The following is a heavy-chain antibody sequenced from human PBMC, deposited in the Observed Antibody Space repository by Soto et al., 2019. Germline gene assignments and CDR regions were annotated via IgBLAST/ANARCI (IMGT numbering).Heavy chain of an antibody. CDR2: ISSSGSTI. Sequence: GGSLRLSCAASVFTFSDYYMSCIRHSPGKGLEWVSYISSSGSTIYYADSVKGRFTISRDNAKNSMYLQMNSLRAEDTAVYYCARKPDFWSGYHEYWGQGTLVSVSS. CDR3: ARKPDFWSGYHEY. CDR1: VFTFSDYY. D-gene: IGHD3-3*01. V-gene: IGHV3-11*01. J-gene: IGHJ4*02.